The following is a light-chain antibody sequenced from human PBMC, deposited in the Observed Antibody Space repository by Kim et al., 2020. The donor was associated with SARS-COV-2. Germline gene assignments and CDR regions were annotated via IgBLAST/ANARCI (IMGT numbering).Light chain of an antibody. CDR3: QVWDSSSDHPV. Sequence: APGKTARITCGGTNIGSKSVHWYQQTPGQAPVLVIYYDSDRPSGIPERFSGSNSGNTATLTISRVEAGDEADYYCQVWDSSSDHPVFGGGTQLTVL. V-gene: IGLV3-21*04. CDR1: NIGSKS. J-gene: IGLJ2*01. CDR2: YDS.